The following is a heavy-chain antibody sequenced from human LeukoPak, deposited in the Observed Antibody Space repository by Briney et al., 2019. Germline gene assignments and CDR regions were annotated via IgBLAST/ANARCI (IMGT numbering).Heavy chain of an antibody. Sequence: GASVKVSCKAPGYTFTSYDINWVRQATGQGLEWMGWMNPNSGNTGYAQKFQGRVTMTRNTSISTAYMELSSLRSGDTAVYYCARALGYSSALSFDPWGQGTLVTVSS. J-gene: IGHJ5*02. CDR2: MNPNSGNT. V-gene: IGHV1-8*01. D-gene: IGHD6-19*01. CDR1: GYTFTSYD. CDR3: ARALGYSSALSFDP.